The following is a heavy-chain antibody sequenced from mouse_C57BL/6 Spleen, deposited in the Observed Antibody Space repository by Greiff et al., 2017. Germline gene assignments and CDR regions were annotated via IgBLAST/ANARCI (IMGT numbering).Heavy chain of an antibody. CDR1: GFTFSSYA. V-gene: IGHV5-4*03. J-gene: IGHJ2*01. CDR2: ISDGGSYT. D-gene: IGHD2-1*01. Sequence: EVMLVESGGGLVKPGGSLKLSCAASGFTFSSYAMSWVRQTPEKRLEWVATISDGGSYTYYPDNVKGRCTISRDNAKNNLYLQMSHLKSEDTAMYYCARAGGNYDSWGQGTTLTVSS. CDR3: ARAGGNYDS.